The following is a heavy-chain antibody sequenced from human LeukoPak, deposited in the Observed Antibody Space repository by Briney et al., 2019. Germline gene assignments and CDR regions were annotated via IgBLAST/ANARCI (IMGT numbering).Heavy chain of an antibody. CDR2: IIPIFGTA. V-gene: IGHV1-69*05. D-gene: IGHD2-8*01. CDR3: ARGPCTNGVCYSGWFDP. J-gene: IGHJ5*02. Sequence: EASVKVSCKASGGTFSGYAISWVRQAPGQGLEWMGGIIPIFGTANYAQKFQGRVTITTDESTSTAYMELSSLRSEDTAVYYCARGPCTNGVCYSGWFDPWGQGTLVTVSS. CDR1: GGTFSGYA.